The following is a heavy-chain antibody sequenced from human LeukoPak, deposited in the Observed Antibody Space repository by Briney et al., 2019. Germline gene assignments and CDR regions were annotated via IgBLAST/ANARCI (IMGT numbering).Heavy chain of an antibody. CDR1: GGTFSSYT. V-gene: IGHV1-69*04. Sequence: SVKVSCKASGGTFSSYTISWVRQAPGQGHEWMGRIIPILGIANYAQKFQGRVTITADKSTSTAYMELSSLRSEDTAVYYCARDQDDAFDIWGQGTMVTVSS. CDR2: IIPILGIA. J-gene: IGHJ3*02. CDR3: ARDQDDAFDI.